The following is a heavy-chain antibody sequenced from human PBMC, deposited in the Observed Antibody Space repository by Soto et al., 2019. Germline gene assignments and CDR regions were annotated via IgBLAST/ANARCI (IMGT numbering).Heavy chain of an antibody. Sequence: GASVKVSCKVSGYTLTELSMHWVRQAPGKGLEWMGGFDPEDGETIYAQKFQGRVTMTEDTSTDTAYMELSSLRSEDTAVYYCATVYGDSNRFDPWGQGTLVTVSS. CDR2: FDPEDGET. J-gene: IGHJ5*02. CDR1: GYTLTELS. V-gene: IGHV1-24*01. D-gene: IGHD4-17*01. CDR3: ATVYGDSNRFDP.